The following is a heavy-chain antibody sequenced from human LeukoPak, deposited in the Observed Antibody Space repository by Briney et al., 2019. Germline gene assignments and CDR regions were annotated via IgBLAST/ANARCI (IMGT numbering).Heavy chain of an antibody. D-gene: IGHD3-22*01. V-gene: IGHV4-31*03. J-gene: IGHJ4*02. Sequence: SETLSLTCTVSGGSISSGGYYWSWIRQHPGKGLEWIGYIYYSGSTYYNPSLKSRVTISVDTSKNQFSLKLSSVTAEDTAVYYCAKGPRLRSGYYYFDYWGQGTLVTVSS. CDR1: GGSISSGGYY. CDR3: AKGPRLRSGYYYFDY. CDR2: IYYSGST.